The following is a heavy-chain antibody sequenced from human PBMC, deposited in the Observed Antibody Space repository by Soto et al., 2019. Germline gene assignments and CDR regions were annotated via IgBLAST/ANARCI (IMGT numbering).Heavy chain of an antibody. CDR2: IYPGDSDT. V-gene: IGHV5-51*01. Sequence: GESLKISCKGSGYSFTTNWIGWARQMPGKGLEWMGVIYPGDSDTRYSPSFQGQVAISADKSINTAYLQWSSLKASDTAMYYCAGHSGVAEDGTDWGQGTLVTVSS. J-gene: IGHJ1*01. D-gene: IGHD6-13*01. CDR3: AGHSGVAEDGTD. CDR1: GYSFTTNW.